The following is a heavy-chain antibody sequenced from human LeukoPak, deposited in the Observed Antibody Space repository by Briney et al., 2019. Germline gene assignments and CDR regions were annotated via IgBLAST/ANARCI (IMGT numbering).Heavy chain of an antibody. V-gene: IGHV1-2*02. D-gene: IGHD2-2*02. CDR1: GGTFSSYT. J-gene: IGHJ4*02. Sequence: SVKVSCKASGGTFSSYTISWVRQAPGQGLEWMGWINPKSGGTSYAQKFQGRVTMTRDTSISTTYMELSSLRSDDTAVYYCARSEVVPAAISLAYWGQGTLLTVSS. CDR2: INPKSGGT. CDR3: ARSEVVPAAISLAY.